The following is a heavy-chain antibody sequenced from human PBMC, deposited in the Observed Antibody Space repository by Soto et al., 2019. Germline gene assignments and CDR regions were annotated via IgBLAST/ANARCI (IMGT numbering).Heavy chain of an antibody. D-gene: IGHD3-10*01. CDR1: GYTFPNYG. Sequence: QVQLVQSGAEVKKPGASVKVSCKASGYTFPNYGITWVRQAPGQGLEWMGWISAYKTNIKYAQKFQGRVTLTTDTSTSTAYRELRSLRSDDTAIYYCVRDLDGSGAYYTDFWGQGTLVTVSS. CDR3: VRDLDGSGAYYTDF. J-gene: IGHJ4*02. V-gene: IGHV1-18*01. CDR2: ISAYKTNI.